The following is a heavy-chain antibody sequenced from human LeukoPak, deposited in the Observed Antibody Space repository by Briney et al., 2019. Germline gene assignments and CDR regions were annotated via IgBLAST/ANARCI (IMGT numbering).Heavy chain of an antibody. CDR3: AREVERRSLWFGESHSYYFDY. V-gene: IGHV1-2*02. CDR2: INPNSGGT. Sequence: ASVKVSCKASGGTFSSYAISWVRQAPGQGLEWMGWINPNSGGTNYAQKFQGRVTMTRDTSISTAYMELSRLRSDDTAVYYCAREVERRSLWFGESHSYYFDYWGQGTLVTVSS. J-gene: IGHJ4*02. CDR1: GGTFSSYA. D-gene: IGHD3-10*01.